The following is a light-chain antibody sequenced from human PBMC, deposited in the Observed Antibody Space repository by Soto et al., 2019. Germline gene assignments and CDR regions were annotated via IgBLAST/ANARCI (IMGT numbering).Light chain of an antibody. CDR2: STS. CDR1: SGAVTSGYY. Sequence: QAVVTQEPSLTVSPGGTVTLTCGSSSGAVTSGYYPNWFQQKPGQATRPLIYSTSNKYSWTTARFSGSLLGGKAALTLSRVPPEDAADYYCLLSYGGVHVFGTGTKLTVL. CDR3: LLSYGGVHV. V-gene: IGLV7-43*01. J-gene: IGLJ1*01.